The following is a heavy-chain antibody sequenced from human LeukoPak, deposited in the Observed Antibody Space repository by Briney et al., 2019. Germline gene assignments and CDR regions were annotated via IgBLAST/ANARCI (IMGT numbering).Heavy chain of an antibody. J-gene: IGHJ3*02. CDR2: INPNSGGT. CDR1: GYTFTGYY. D-gene: IGHD2-21*01. CDR3: ARGGVVVLGVMDI. V-gene: IGHV1-2*02. Sequence: GASVKVSCKASGYTFTGYYMHWVRQAPGQGLEWMGWINPNSGGTNYAQKFQDRVTMTRDTSINTAYMELRRLRSDDTAVYYCARGGVVVLGVMDIWGQGTVVTVSS.